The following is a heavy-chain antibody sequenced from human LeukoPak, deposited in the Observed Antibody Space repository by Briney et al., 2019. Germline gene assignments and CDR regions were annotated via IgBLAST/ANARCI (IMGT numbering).Heavy chain of an antibody. V-gene: IGHV3-21*01. CDR2: ISSSSSYI. CDR1: GFTFSSYS. Sequence: PGGSLRLSCAASGFTFSSYSMNWVRQAPGKGLEWVSSISSSSSYIYYADSVKGRFTISRDNAKNSLYLQMHSLRAEDTAVYYCARASSSSTDYWGQGTLVTVSS. D-gene: IGHD6-6*01. J-gene: IGHJ4*02. CDR3: ARASSSSTDY.